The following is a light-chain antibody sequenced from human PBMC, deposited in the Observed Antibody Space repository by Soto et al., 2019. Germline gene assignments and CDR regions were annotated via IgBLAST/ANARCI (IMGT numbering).Light chain of an antibody. Sequence: QSALTQPASVSGSPGQSITISCTGTSSYVGGYDYVSWYQQHPGKAPKLMIYEVTNRPSGISDRFSGSKSGNTASLTISGLQAEDEADYHCSSYTTTNTLVFGTGTKVTVL. CDR1: SSYVGGYDY. CDR3: SSYTTTNTLV. J-gene: IGLJ1*01. V-gene: IGLV2-14*01. CDR2: EVT.